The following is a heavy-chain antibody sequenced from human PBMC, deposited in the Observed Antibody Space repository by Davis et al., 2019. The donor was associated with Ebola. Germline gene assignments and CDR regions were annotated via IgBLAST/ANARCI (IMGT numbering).Heavy chain of an antibody. D-gene: IGHD3-16*01. CDR2: IYYSGST. CDR1: GGSISSYY. J-gene: IGHJ5*02. V-gene: IGHV4-59*01. Sequence: GSLRLSCTVSGGSISSYYWSWIRQPPGRGLEWIGYIYYSGSTNYNPSLKSRVTISVDTSKNQFSLKLSSVTAADTAVYYCALDRGGGGGDWFDPWGQGTLVTVSS. CDR3: ALDRGGGGGDWFDP.